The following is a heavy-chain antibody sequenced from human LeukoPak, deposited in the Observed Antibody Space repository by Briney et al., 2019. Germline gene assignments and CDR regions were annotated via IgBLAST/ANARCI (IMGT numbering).Heavy chain of an antibody. V-gene: IGHV4-34*01. CDR2: INHSGST. CDR3: ATGIDRLAGPYYFDY. D-gene: IGHD6-19*01. Sequence: PSETLSLTCAVYGGSYIGYYWSWIRQPPGKGLEWIGEINHSGSTNYNPSLKSRVTISVDTSKNQFSLKLSSVTAADTAVYYCATGIDRLAGPYYFDYWGQGTLVTVSS. J-gene: IGHJ4*02. CDR1: GGSYIGYY.